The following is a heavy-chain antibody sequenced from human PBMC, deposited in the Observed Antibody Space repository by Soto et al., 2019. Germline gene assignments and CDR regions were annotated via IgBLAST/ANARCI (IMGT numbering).Heavy chain of an antibody. CDR1: GFTFSSYS. Sequence: GGSLRLSCAASGFTFSSYSMNWVRQAPGKGLEWVSSISSSSSYIYYADSVKGRFTISRDNAKNSLYLQMNSLRAEDTAVYYCASSTRSPSGVVVPAAIDYWGQGTLVTVSS. J-gene: IGHJ4*02. D-gene: IGHD2-2*01. CDR3: ASSTRSPSGVVVPAAIDY. CDR2: ISSSSSYI. V-gene: IGHV3-21*01.